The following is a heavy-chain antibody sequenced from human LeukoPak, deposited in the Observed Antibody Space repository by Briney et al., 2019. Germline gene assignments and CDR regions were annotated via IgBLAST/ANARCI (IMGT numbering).Heavy chain of an antibody. Sequence: GGSLRLSCAASGFTFSSYGMHWVRQAPGKGLEWVAFIRYDGSNKYYADSVKGRFTISRDNSKNTLYLQMNSLRAEDTAVYYCAKDSLLWFGIGWYFDYWGQGTLVTVSS. CDR2: IRYDGSNK. CDR1: GFTFSSYG. CDR3: AKDSLLWFGIGWYFDY. V-gene: IGHV3-30*02. D-gene: IGHD3-10*01. J-gene: IGHJ4*02.